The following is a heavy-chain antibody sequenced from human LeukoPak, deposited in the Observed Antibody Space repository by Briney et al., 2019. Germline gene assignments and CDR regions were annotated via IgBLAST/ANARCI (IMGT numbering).Heavy chain of an antibody. D-gene: IGHD3-22*01. CDR3: ARVRDDYYDSSGYLDY. CDR2: ISSSSSYI. J-gene: IGHJ4*02. Sequence: GRSLRLSCAASGFTFDDYAMHWVRQAPGKGLEWVSSISSSSSYIYYADSVKGRFTISRDNAKNSLYLQMNSLRAEDTAVYYCARVRDDYYDSSGYLDYWGQGTLVTVSS. CDR1: GFTFDDYA. V-gene: IGHV3-21*01.